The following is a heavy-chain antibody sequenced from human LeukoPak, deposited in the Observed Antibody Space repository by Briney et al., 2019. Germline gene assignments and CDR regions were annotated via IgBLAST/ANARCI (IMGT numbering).Heavy chain of an antibody. CDR3: ARDRLAASWYAFDY. D-gene: IGHD6-13*01. CDR2: INLGGGGT. V-gene: IGHV1-46*01. CDR1: GYTFTSYY. J-gene: IGHJ4*02. Sequence: GASMKVSCKASGYTFTSYYMHWVRQAPGQGLGWKGVINLGGGGTSYAQKFQGRVTMTRDTSTSTLYMELSSLTSEDTAVYYCARDRLAASWYAFDYWGQGTLVTVSS.